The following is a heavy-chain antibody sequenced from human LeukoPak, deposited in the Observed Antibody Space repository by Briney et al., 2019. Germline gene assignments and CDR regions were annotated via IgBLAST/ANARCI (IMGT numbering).Heavy chain of an antibody. CDR1: GFTFSTYA. Sequence: GGSLRLSCAASGFTFSTYAMHWVRQAPGKGLEYLSAISNNGGSTYYANSVRGRFTISRDNSKNTLYLQMGSLRAEDMAVYYCARDRSRTTVTFMDVWGQGTTVTVSS. CDR3: ARDRSRTTVTFMDV. D-gene: IGHD4-17*01. V-gene: IGHV3-64*01. CDR2: ISNNGGST. J-gene: IGHJ6*02.